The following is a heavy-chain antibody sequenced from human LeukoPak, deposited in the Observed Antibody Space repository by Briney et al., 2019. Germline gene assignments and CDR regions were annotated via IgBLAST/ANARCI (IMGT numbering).Heavy chain of an antibody. J-gene: IGHJ4*02. V-gene: IGHV3-30*03. CDR1: GFTFSSYS. CDR3: ARDLEFDY. D-gene: IGHD1-1*01. Sequence: GGSLRLSCAASGFTFSSYSMNWVRQAPGKGLEWVAVISYDGSNKYYADSVKGRFTISRDNSKNTLYLQMNSLRAEDTAVYYCARDLEFDYWGQGTLVTVSS. CDR2: ISYDGSNK.